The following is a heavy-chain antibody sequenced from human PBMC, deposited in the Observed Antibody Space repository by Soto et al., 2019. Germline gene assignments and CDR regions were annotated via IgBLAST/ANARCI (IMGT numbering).Heavy chain of an antibody. J-gene: IGHJ6*02. CDR3: AKDLTGAPAYHGMDV. Sequence: EVQLVESGGGLVQPGRSLRLSCAASGFTFDDYAMHWVRQAPGKGLEWVAGVSWHSVTIDYADSVKGRFTISSDNAKNSLYLQMNSLRADDTALYYCAKDLTGAPAYHGMDVWGQGTTVSVSS. CDR2: VSWHSVTI. CDR1: GFTFDDYA. D-gene: IGHD7-27*01. V-gene: IGHV3-9*01.